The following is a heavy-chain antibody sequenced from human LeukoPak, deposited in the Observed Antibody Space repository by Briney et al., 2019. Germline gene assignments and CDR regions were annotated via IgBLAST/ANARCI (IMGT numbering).Heavy chain of an antibody. CDR1: GYTFTSYG. V-gene: IGHV1-18*01. Sequence: ASVKVSCKASGYTFTSYGISWVRQAPGQGLEWMGWISAYNGNTNYAQKLQGRVTMTTDTSTSTAYMELRSLRSDDTAVYYCARDGFPETYDFWSGYYRGWFDPWGQGTLVTVSS. J-gene: IGHJ5*02. D-gene: IGHD3-3*01. CDR2: ISAYNGNT. CDR3: ARDGFPETYDFWSGYYRGWFDP.